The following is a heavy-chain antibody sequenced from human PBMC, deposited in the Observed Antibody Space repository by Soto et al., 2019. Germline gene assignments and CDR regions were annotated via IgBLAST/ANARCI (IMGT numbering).Heavy chain of an antibody. J-gene: IGHJ3*02. CDR1: GFAFSSYD. D-gene: IGHD2-15*01. CDR3: ARGYCSGGSCFAFDI. CDR2: IGTAGDT. Sequence: GGSLRLSCAASGFAFSSYDMHWVRQATGKGLEWVSAIGTAGDTYYPGSVKGRFTISRENAKNDLYLQMNSLRAGDTAVYYCARGYCSGGSCFAFDIWGQGTMVTVSS. V-gene: IGHV3-13*01.